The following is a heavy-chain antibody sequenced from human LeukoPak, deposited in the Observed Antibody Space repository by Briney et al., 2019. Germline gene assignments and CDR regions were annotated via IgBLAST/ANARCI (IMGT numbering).Heavy chain of an antibody. CDR3: ARHDWLPDY. CDR1: GYRFTSYW. Sequence: LGESLKISCKGSGYRFTSYWIGWVRQMPGKGLEWMGIVYPADSRAGYSPSFQGQVTISVDKSINTAYLQWSSLKASDTAIYYRARHDWLPDYWGQGTLVTVSS. J-gene: IGHJ4*02. D-gene: IGHD3-9*01. V-gene: IGHV5-51*01. CDR2: VYPADSRA.